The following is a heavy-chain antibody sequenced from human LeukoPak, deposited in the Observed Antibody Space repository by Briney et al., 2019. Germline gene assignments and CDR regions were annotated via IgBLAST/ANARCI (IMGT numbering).Heavy chain of an antibody. CDR2: IYYSGST. CDR3: ARDLPGDWFDP. CDR1: GGSISSHY. J-gene: IGHJ5*02. V-gene: IGHV4-59*11. Sequence: SETLSLTCTVSGGSISSHYWSWIRQPPGKGLEWIGYIYYSGSTNYNPSLKSRVTISVDTSKNQFSLKLSSVTAADRAVYYCARDLPGDWFDPWGQGTLVTVSS. D-gene: IGHD7-27*01.